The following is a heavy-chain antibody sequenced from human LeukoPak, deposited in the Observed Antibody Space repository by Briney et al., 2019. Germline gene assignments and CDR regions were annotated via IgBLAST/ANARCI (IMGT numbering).Heavy chain of an antibody. CDR1: GYTFTDYY. CDR2: INPNSGGT. Sequence: ASVKVSCKASGYTFTDYYMHWVRQAPGQGLEWMGWINPNSGGTNYAQKFQGRVTMTRDTSISTAYMELSRLRSDDTAVYYCAMNYYDSSGYLKGPLDYWGQGTLVTVSS. V-gene: IGHV1-2*02. D-gene: IGHD3-22*01. CDR3: AMNYYDSSGYLKGPLDY. J-gene: IGHJ4*02.